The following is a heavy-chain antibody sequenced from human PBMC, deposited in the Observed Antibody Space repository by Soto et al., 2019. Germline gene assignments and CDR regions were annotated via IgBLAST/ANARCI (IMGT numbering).Heavy chain of an antibody. Sequence: QVQLVQSGAEVKKPGSSVKVSCKTSGGTFSSYAINWVRQAPGQGLEWMGGIIPIFGTANYAPKFQGRITITAXTSXNXAYMELRSRSSDVTAVYYCASSPPPTVTMYSRYFDLWGRGTLVTVSS. CDR2: IIPIFGTA. D-gene: IGHD4-17*01. V-gene: IGHV1-69*14. CDR3: ASSPPPTVTMYSRYFDL. J-gene: IGHJ2*01. CDR1: GGTFSSYA.